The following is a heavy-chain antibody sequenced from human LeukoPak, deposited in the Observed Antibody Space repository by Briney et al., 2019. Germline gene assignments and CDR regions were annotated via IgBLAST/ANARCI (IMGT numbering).Heavy chain of an antibody. CDR1: GYTFTGYY. D-gene: IGHD4-17*01. CDR3: ARGPTTVTTEGGWFDP. Sequence: ASVKVSCKASGYTFTGYYMHWVRQAPGQGLEWMGWINPNSGGTNYAQKFQGRVTMTRDTSISTAYMELSRLRSDDTAVYYCARGPTTVTTEGGWFDPWGQGTLVTVSS. V-gene: IGHV1-2*02. J-gene: IGHJ5*02. CDR2: INPNSGGT.